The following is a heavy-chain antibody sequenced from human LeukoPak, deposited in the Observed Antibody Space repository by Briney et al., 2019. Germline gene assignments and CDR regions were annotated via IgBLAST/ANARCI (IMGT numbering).Heavy chain of an antibody. CDR3: ARGGGLDV. V-gene: IGHV3-7*03. J-gene: IGHJ6*02. D-gene: IGHD3-16*01. Sequence: GGSLRLSCAASGFNYRSYWMNWVRQAPGKGLEWVANINQGGSEIYYVDSVKGRFTISRDNAKNSLYLQMSNLRAEDTAVYFCARGGGLDVWGQGATVTVSS. CDR2: INQGGSEI. CDR1: GFNYRSYW.